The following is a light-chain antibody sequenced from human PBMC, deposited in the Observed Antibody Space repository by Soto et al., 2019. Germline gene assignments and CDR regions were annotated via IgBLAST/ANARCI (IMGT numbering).Light chain of an antibody. Sequence: EIVLTQSPAILSVSPGERATLSCMASQSISRSLAWYQQKPGQAPRLLISDASTRATGIPARFSGSGSGTEFTLTISSLQSEDFALYYCRQYNSWPPGTFGQGTKVDIK. CDR3: RQYNSWPPGT. CDR1: QSISRS. J-gene: IGKJ2*01. CDR2: DAS. V-gene: IGKV3-15*01.